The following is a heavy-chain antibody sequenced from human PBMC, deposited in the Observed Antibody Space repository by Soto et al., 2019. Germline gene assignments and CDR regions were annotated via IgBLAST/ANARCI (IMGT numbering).Heavy chain of an antibody. D-gene: IGHD2-2*02. CDR2: LSYGGST. CDR1: GASVSDGSDF. CDR3: ARETGYRSNWYDS. Sequence: SETLSLTCAVSGASVSDGSDFWSWIRQPPGEGLEWLGYLSYGGSTRYNPSLKSRVTISSDTSKNQFSLRLFSVTAADTALYYCARETGYRSNWYDSWGQGELVTVSS. J-gene: IGHJ5*01. V-gene: IGHV4-61*01.